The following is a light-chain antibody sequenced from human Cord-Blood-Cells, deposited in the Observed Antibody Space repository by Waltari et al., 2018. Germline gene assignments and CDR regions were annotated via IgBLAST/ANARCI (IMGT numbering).Light chain of an antibody. J-gene: IGLJ3*02. CDR3: AAWDDSLSGWV. CDR1: SSNIGSTH. V-gene: IGLV1-47*01. CDR2: RNN. Sequence: QSVLTQPPSASGTPGQRVTISCYGHSSNIGSTHVYWYQQLPGKAPKRLIYRNNRRPSGVPYRFSGSKSGTSASLAISGLRSEDEADYYCAAWDDSLSGWVFGGGTKLTVL.